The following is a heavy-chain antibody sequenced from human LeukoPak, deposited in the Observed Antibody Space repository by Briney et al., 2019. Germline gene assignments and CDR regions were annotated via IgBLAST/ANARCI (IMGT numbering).Heavy chain of an antibody. CDR3: ARDPTYYYDSSGYYPNVGYFQH. V-gene: IGHV3-23*01. D-gene: IGHD3-22*01. CDR1: GFTFRTYA. Sequence: GGSLRLSCAASGFTFRTYAMSWVRQAPGKGLEWVSSISSSGGTTYYADSVKGRFTISTDNSKNTLYLQMNSLRAEDTAVYYCARDPTYYYDSSGYYPNVGYFQHWGQGTLVTVSS. J-gene: IGHJ1*01. CDR2: ISSSGGTT.